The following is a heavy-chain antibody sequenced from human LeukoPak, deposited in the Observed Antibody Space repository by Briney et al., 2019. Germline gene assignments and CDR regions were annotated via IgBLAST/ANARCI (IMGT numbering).Heavy chain of an antibody. CDR2: IYYSGST. CDR1: GGSISSYY. J-gene: IGHJ5*02. Sequence: SETLSLTCTVSGGSISSYYWSWIRQPPGKGLEWIGYIYYSGSTNYNPSLKSRVTISVDTSKSQFSLKLSSVTAADTAVYYCARHKGYYDFGFDPWGQGTLVTVSS. D-gene: IGHD3-3*01. V-gene: IGHV4-59*08. CDR3: ARHKGYYDFGFDP.